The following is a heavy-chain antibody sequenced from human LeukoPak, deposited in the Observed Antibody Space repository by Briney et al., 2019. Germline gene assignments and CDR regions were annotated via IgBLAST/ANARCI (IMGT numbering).Heavy chain of an antibody. Sequence: PSETLSLTCTVSGGSVDSGSYYWSWVRQPPGRGLEWIGYVYYSGSTNYNPSFKSRITISVDTSRNQFSLQLSSVTAADTAVYYCARIHRYCSGGACYVLDNWGQGTLVAVSS. D-gene: IGHD2-15*01. CDR2: VYYSGST. V-gene: IGHV4-61*01. J-gene: IGHJ4*02. CDR1: GGSVDSGSYY. CDR3: ARIHRYCSGGACYVLDN.